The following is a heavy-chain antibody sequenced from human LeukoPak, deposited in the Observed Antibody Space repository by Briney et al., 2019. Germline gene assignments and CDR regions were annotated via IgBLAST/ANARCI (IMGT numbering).Heavy chain of an antibody. J-gene: IGHJ4*02. CDR3: AGMRITTPTVRTLDY. Sequence: PSETLSLTCTVSGGSMSTYYWTWIRQPPGKGLEWIGFIYYTGSTNYNPSLKSRVTISVDKSKNQFSLKLSSVTAADTAVYYCAGMRITTPTVRTLDYWGQGTLVTVSS. CDR1: GGSMSTYY. D-gene: IGHD1-14*01. CDR2: IYYTGST. V-gene: IGHV4-59*01.